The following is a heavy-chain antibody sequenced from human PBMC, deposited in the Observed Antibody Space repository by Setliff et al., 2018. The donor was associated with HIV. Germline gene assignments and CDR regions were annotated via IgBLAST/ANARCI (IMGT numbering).Heavy chain of an antibody. J-gene: IGHJ4*02. V-gene: IGHV4-34*01. CDR1: GESFSGYY. Sequence: PSETLSLTCAVYGESFSGYYWNWIRQPPGKGLEWIGEINHSGGSTNFNPSLKSRVTISVDSSKKQFSLKLSSVTDADTAVYYCAIDGARTIVYSWGQGTLVAVST. CDR3: AIDGARTIVYS. D-gene: IGHD1-1*01. CDR2: INHSGGST.